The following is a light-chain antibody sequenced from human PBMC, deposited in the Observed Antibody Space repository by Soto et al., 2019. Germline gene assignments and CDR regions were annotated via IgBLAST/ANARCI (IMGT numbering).Light chain of an antibody. J-gene: IGKJ1*01. CDR1: QSVSSY. CDR3: QQRSNWPPLT. Sequence: EIVLTQSPATLSLSPGERATLSCRASQSVSSYLAWYQQKPGQAPRLLIYGASNRATGIPARFSGSGSGPDFTLTISSLEPEDFAVYYCQQRSNWPPLTFGPGTKVEIK. V-gene: IGKV3-11*01. CDR2: GAS.